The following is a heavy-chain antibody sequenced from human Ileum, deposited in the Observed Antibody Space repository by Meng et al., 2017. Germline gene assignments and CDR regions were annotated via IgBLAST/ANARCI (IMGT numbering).Heavy chain of an antibody. Sequence: SLRLSCAASGFTFSSFAMHWVRQAPGKVLEWVAVISYDGSNEYYADSVKGRFTISRDNSKNTVYLQMNSLRAEDTAVYYCARMTTGIYAFDIWGQGTMVTVSS. CDR2: ISYDGSNE. J-gene: IGHJ3*02. CDR1: GFTFSSFA. V-gene: IGHV3-30*04. CDR3: ARMTTGIYAFDI. D-gene: IGHD4-17*01.